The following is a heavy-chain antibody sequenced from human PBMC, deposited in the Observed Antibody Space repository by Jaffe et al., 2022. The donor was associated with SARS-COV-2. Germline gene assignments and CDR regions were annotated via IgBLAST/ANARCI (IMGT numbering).Heavy chain of an antibody. CDR1: GYTFTGYY. V-gene: IGHV1-2*04. D-gene: IGHD6-13*01. J-gene: IGHJ6*02. CDR3: AREKIDSSSWVHYYYGMDV. CDR2: INPNSGGT. Sequence: QVQLVQSGAEVKKPGASVKVSCKASGYTFTGYYMHWVRQAPGQGLEWMGWINPNSGGTNYAQKFQGWVTMTRDTSISTAYMELSRLRSDDTAVYYCAREKIDSSSWVHYYYGMDVWGQGTTVTVSS.